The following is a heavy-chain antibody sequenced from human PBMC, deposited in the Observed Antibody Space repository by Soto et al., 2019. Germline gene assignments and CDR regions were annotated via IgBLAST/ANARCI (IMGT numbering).Heavy chain of an antibody. CDR2: IYHSGAT. Sequence: QVQLQESGSGLVKPSQTLVLTCTVSGDSISRDGYSWSWLRQPPGKGLEWMGDIYHSGATYNNPSLKSRVTHSVDKSKKQFYLTLGSVTATDKAGYYCAREMSYYFDSWGHGTLVTVPS. CDR1: GDSISRDGYS. J-gene: IGHJ4*01. V-gene: IGHV4-30-2*01. CDR3: AREMSYYFDS.